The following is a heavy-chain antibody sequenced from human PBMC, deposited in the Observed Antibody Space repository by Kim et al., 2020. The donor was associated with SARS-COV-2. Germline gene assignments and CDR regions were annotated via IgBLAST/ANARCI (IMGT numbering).Heavy chain of an antibody. CDR1: GFTFSHYS. CDR3: ARESPYDFWTSTYTDYFDF. CDR2: MSNDGTNE. J-gene: IGHJ4*02. V-gene: IGHV3-30*19. Sequence: GGSLRLSCVVSGFTFSHYSMNWVRQAPGKGLEWVARMSNDGTNEDYADSVQGRFTISRDNSKNTLYLQMNSLRAEDTAVYYCARESPYDFWTSTYTDYFDFWGQGTLVTVSP. D-gene: IGHD3-3*01.